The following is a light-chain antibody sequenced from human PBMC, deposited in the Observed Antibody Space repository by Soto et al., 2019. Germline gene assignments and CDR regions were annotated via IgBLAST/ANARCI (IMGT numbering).Light chain of an antibody. Sequence: DIQMTQSPSSLSASVGDRDTITCRASQGIKNALGWYQQKPGKAPKRLISTITTLQSGAPSRFSGSGSETEFTLTISSLQTEDVAAYYCLQHNSSATTFGQGKRLEIK. CDR3: LQHNSSATT. J-gene: IGKJ5*01. CDR2: TIT. V-gene: IGKV1-17*01. CDR1: QGIKNA.